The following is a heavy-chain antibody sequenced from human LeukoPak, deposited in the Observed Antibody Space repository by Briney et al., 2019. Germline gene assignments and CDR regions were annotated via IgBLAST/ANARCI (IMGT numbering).Heavy chain of an antibody. CDR2: IIPIFGTA. Sequence: EASVKVSCKASGGTFSSYAISWVRQAPGQGLEWMGGIIPIFGTANYAQKFQGRVTITADESTSTAYMELSSLRSEDTAVYYYASYGSYRRLYYYYGMDVWGQGTTVTVSS. CDR3: ASYGSYRRLYYYYGMDV. J-gene: IGHJ6*02. V-gene: IGHV1-69*13. D-gene: IGHD1-26*01. CDR1: GGTFSSYA.